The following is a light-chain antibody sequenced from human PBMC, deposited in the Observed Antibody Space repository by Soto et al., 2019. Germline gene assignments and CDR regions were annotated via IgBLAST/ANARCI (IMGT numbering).Light chain of an antibody. CDR2: DAS. V-gene: IGKV3-15*01. CDR1: QSVSRN. J-gene: IGKJ2*01. Sequence: EVVMTQSPATLSVSPGERATLSCRASQSVSRNLAWYQQRPGRAPRLLIYDASTRATNIPTRFSGSGSGTEFTLTISSLQSEYFAVYSCQQYNHWPLYTFGQGTKLEIK. CDR3: QQYNHWPLYT.